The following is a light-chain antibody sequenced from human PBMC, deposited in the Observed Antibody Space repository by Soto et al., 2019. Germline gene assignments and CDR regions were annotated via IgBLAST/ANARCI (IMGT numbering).Light chain of an antibody. V-gene: IGKV1-9*01. Sequence: DIQLTQSPSLLSASVGDRVTITCRASHDISTYLAWYQQKPGKAPKLMIYEASTLQSGVPSRFSGSGGGTDFTLSISSVQPEDFATYFCQQSYMDPITFGQGTRLEI. CDR1: HDISTY. J-gene: IGKJ5*01. CDR3: QQSYMDPIT. CDR2: EAS.